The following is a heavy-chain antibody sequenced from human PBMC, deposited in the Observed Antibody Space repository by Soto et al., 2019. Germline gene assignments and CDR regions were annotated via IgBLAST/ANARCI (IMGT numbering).Heavy chain of an antibody. J-gene: IGHJ4*02. D-gene: IGHD3-22*01. CDR3: ARYSYYDSSGYSEYFDY. CDR1: GGSISSGGYY. Sequence: SETLSLTCTVSGGSISSGGYYWSWIRQHPGKGLEWIGYIYYSGSTYYNPSLKSRVTISVDTSKNQFSLKLSSVTAADTAVYYCARYSYYDSSGYSEYFDYWGQGTLVTVSS. CDR2: IYYSGST. V-gene: IGHV4-31*03.